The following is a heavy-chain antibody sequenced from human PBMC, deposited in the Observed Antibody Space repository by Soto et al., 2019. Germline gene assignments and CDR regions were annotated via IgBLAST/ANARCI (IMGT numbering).Heavy chain of an antibody. CDR2: IYYSGST. J-gene: IGHJ5*02. CDR1: GGSISSGGYY. CDR3: ARVRRHQLGKAGIDP. D-gene: IGHD7-27*01. Sequence: QVQLQESGPGLVKPSQTLSLTCTVSGGSISSGGYYWSWIRQHPGKGLEWIGYIYYSGSTYYNPSLKSRVTISVDTSKNQFSLKLSSVTAAETAVYYCARVRRHQLGKAGIDPWGQGTLVTVSS. V-gene: IGHV4-31*03.